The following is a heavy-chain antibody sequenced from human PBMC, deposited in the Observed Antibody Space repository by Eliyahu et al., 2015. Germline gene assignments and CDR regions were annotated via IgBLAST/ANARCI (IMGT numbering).Heavy chain of an antibody. J-gene: IGHJ3*02. Sequence: QVQLQQWGAGLLKPSETLSLTCAVYGGSFXGYXWXWTRQPPGKGLEWIGEINHSGSTNYNPSLKSRVTISVDTSKNQFSLKLSSVTAADTAVYYCARGRRWLQRGPGTHAETGAFDIWGQGTMVTVSS. CDR3: ARGRRWLQRGPGTHAETGAFDI. CDR2: INHSGST. V-gene: IGHV4-34*01. CDR1: GGSFXGYX. D-gene: IGHD5-24*01.